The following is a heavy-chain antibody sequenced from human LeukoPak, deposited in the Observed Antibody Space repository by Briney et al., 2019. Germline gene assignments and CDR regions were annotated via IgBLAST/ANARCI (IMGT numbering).Heavy chain of an antibody. CDR1: GYTFTGYY. V-gene: IGHV1-2*02. J-gene: IGHJ4*02. D-gene: IGHD5-12*01. Sequence: ASVKVSCKASGYTFTGYYMPWVRQAPGQGLEWMGWINPNSGGTNYAQKFQGRVTMTRDTSISTAYMELSRLRSDDTAVYYCARVDIVATITFDYWGQGTLVTVSS. CDR2: INPNSGGT. CDR3: ARVDIVATITFDY.